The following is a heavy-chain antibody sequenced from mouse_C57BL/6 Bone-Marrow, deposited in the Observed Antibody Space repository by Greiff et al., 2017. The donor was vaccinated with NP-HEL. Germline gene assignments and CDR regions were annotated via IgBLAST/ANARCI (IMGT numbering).Heavy chain of an antibody. CDR1: GYTFTDYY. D-gene: IGHD3-2*02. V-gene: IGHV1-26*01. CDR2: INPNNGGT. Sequence: EVQLQQSGPELVKPGASVTISCKASGYTFTDYYMNWVKQSHGKSLEWIGDINPNNGGTSYNQKFKGKATLTVDKSSSTAYMELRSLTSEDSAVYYCARRDSSGSAWFAYWGQGTLVTVSA. J-gene: IGHJ3*01. CDR3: ARRDSSGSAWFAY.